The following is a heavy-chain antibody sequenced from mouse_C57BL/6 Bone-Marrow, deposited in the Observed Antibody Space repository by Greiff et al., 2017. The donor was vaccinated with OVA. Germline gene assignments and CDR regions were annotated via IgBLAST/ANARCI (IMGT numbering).Heavy chain of an antibody. V-gene: IGHV3-6*01. CDR2: ISYDGSN. Sequence: EVKLQESGPGLVKPSQSLSLTCSVTGYSITSGYYWNWIRQFPGNKLEWMGYISYDGSNNYNPSLKNRISITRDTSKNQFFLKLNSVTTEDTATYYCASYYYGHYWGQGTTLTVSS. CDR1: GYSITSGYY. D-gene: IGHD1-1*01. J-gene: IGHJ2*01. CDR3: ASYYYGHY.